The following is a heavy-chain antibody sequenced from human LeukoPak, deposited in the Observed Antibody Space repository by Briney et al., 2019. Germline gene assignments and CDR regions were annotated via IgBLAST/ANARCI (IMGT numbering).Heavy chain of an antibody. V-gene: IGHV4-39*07. CDR1: GGSISSGSYY. Sequence: PSETLSLTCTVSGGSISSGSYYWGWIRQPPGRGLEWIGSASYSGNTYYNPSLKSRVTISVDTSKNHFSLRLSSVTAADTAVYYCARDHSSGWSDWFDPWGQGTLATVSS. J-gene: IGHJ5*02. D-gene: IGHD6-19*01. CDR3: ARDHSSGWSDWFDP. CDR2: ASYSGNT.